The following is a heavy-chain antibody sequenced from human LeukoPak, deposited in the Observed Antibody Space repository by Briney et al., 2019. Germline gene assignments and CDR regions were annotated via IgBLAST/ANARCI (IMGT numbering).Heavy chain of an antibody. CDR2: IYWDDDK. CDR1: GGSISSSNW. CDR3: AHRLGVVGFRY. Sequence: TLSLTCAVSGGSISSSNWWSWVRQPPGKALEWLALIYWDDDKRYSPSLKSRLTITKDTSKNQVVLTMTNMDPVDTATYYCAHRLGVVGFRYWGQGTLVTVSS. J-gene: IGHJ4*02. V-gene: IGHV2-5*08. D-gene: IGHD1-26*01.